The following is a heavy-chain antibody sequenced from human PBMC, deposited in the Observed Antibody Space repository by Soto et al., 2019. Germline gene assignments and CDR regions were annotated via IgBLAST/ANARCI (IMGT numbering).Heavy chain of an antibody. J-gene: IGHJ4*02. D-gene: IGHD2-15*01. CDR2: IYYSGST. CDR3: ARQADIVVVVAATALFDY. CDR1: GGSISSSSYY. Sequence: SETLSLTCTVSGGSISSSSYYWGWIRQPPGKGLEWIGSIYYSGSTYYNPSLKSRVTISVDTSKNQFSLKLSSVTAADTAVYYCARQADIVVVVAATALFDYWGQGTLVTVSS. V-gene: IGHV4-39*01.